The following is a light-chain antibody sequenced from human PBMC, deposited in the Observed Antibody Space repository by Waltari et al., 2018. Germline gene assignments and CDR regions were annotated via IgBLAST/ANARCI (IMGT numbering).Light chain of an antibody. CDR2: DVT. J-gene: IGLJ1*01. Sequence: QSALTQPHSVSGSPGQSVTIFCTGTSSDVGRYDYVSWYQQHPGKAPKLMICDVTKRPSGVPDRFSGSKSGNTASLTISGLQAEDEADYYCCSRADSHTSVFGTGTKFTVL. CDR3: CSRADSHTSV. V-gene: IGLV2-11*01. CDR1: SSDVGRYDY.